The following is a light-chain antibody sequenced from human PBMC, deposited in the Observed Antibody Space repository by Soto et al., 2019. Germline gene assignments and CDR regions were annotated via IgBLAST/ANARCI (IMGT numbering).Light chain of an antibody. J-gene: IGKJ4*02. Sequence: EIVLTQSAGTLSLSPGERATLSCRASQSVSSSYLAWYQQKPGQAPRLLIYGASSRATGIPDRFSGSGSGTDFTLTISRREPEDFAVYYCQQYGSSPLTFGGGTKVEIK. V-gene: IGKV3-20*01. CDR1: QSVSSSY. CDR2: GAS. CDR3: QQYGSSPLT.